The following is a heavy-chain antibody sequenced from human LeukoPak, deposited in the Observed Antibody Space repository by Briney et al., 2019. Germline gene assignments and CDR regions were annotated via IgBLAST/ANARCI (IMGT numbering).Heavy chain of an antibody. Sequence: PGGSLRLSCAASGFTFSSYSMNWVRQAPGKGLEWVASTNQDGTEKFSVDSVKGRFTISRDNARNSMYFEMNSLRAEDTAFYYCARNRRNYYAEEVYFDYWGQGALVTVSS. J-gene: IGHJ4*02. D-gene: IGHD3-10*01. V-gene: IGHV3-7*03. CDR3: ARNRRNYYAEEVYFDY. CDR2: TNQDGTEK. CDR1: GFTFSSYS.